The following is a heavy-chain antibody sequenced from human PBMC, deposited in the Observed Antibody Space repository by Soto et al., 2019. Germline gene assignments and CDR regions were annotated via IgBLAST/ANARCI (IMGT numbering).Heavy chain of an antibody. V-gene: IGHV3-11*01. Sequence: GGSLRLSCVASGVDFRGSYMNWVLQAPGKGLEWISYISDTGRTIHYADSVKGRFVITRDNSKDSLYMQMNELRPDDTAGYYCARDHSVSTPLDGIYVWGHGTTVTSP. CDR1: GVDFRGSY. J-gene: IGHJ6*02. D-gene: IGHD2-15*01. CDR3: ARDHSVSTPLDGIYV. CDR2: ISDTGRTI.